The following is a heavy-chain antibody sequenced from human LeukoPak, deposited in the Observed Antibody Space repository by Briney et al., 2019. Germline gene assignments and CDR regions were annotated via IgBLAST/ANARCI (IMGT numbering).Heavy chain of an antibody. D-gene: IGHD3-3*01. CDR3: ARGMDDFWSGYLF. CDR2: ISYDGSNK. Sequence: GGSLRLSCAASGFTFSSYAMHWVREAPGKGLEWVAVISYDGSNKYYADSVKGRFTISRDNSKNTLYLQMNSLRTEDTAVYYCARGMDDFWSGYLFWGQGPLVTVSS. J-gene: IGHJ4*02. CDR1: GFTFSSYA. V-gene: IGHV3-30-3*01.